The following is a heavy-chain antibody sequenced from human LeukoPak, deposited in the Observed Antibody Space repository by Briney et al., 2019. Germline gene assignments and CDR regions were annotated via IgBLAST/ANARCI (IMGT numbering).Heavy chain of an antibody. CDR1: GFIFNTYA. CDR3: AKSGPVTDKVIRGFDY. V-gene: IGHV3-23*01. Sequence: GGSLRLSCAASGFIFNTYAVNWVRQAPGKGLEWVSSIKGSTGATFYADSVKGRFTIFRDMSKSTVYLQMNSLRADDTAIYYCAKSGPVTDKVIRGFDYWGQGTPVTVSS. J-gene: IGHJ4*02. CDR2: IKGSTGAT. D-gene: IGHD2-21*02.